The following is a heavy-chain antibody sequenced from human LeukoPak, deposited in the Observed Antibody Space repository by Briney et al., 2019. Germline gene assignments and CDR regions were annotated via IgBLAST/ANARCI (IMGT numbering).Heavy chain of an antibody. V-gene: IGHV4-39*01. J-gene: IGHJ4*02. CDR1: GGSISGSHYY. CDR2: INYSGNR. Sequence: SETLSLTCSVSGGSISGSHYYWAWIRQPPGKGLEWIAIINYSGNRYYNPSLRSRATISVDTSTNQFSLNLNSVTAEETAVYYCARGYDYWGQETLVTVSS. CDR3: ARGYDY. D-gene: IGHD3-22*01.